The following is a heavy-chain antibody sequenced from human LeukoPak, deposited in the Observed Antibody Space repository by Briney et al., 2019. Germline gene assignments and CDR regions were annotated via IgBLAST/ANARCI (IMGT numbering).Heavy chain of an antibody. CDR2: INHSGST. V-gene: IGHV4-34*01. D-gene: IGHD6-13*01. Sequence: SETLSLTCAVYGGSFSGYYWSWIRQPPGKGLEWIGEINHSGSTDYNPSLKSRVTISVDTSKNQFSLKLSSVTAADTAVYYCARGRSSTWYDAYDNWGQGTLVTVSS. J-gene: IGHJ4*02. CDR3: ARGRSSTWYDAYDN. CDR1: GGSFSGYY.